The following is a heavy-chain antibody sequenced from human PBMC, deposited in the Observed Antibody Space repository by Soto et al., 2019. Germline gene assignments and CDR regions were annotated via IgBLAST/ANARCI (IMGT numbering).Heavy chain of an antibody. V-gene: IGHV1-69*13. D-gene: IGHD3-3*01. CDR1: GGTFSSYA. J-gene: IGHJ6*02. CDR3: ASEPSPADRGIFGVVKVSDYYYGMDV. Sequence: SVKVSCKASGGTFSSYAISWVRQAPGQGLEWMGGIIPIFGTANYAQKFQGRVTITADESTSTAYMELSSLRSEDTAVYYCASEPSPADRGIFGVVKVSDYYYGMDVWGQGTTVTVSS. CDR2: IIPIFGTA.